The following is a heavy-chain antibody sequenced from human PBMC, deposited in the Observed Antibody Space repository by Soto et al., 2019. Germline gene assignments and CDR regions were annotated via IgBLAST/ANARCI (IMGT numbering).Heavy chain of an antibody. Sequence: EVQLVESGGGLVQPGRSLKLSCTASGFTFGDYAMSWVRQAPGKGLEWVGFIRSKAYGGTTEYAASVKGRFTISRDDSKSIAYLQMNSLKTEDTAVYYCAKYGNYYDSLSPFDLWGRGTLVTVSS. CDR1: GFTFGDYA. CDR3: AKYGNYYDSLSPFDL. J-gene: IGHJ2*01. D-gene: IGHD3-22*01. CDR2: IRSKAYGGTT. V-gene: IGHV3-49*04.